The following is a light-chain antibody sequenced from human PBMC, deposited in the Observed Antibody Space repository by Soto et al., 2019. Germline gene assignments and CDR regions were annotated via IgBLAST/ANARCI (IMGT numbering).Light chain of an antibody. CDR1: QSVSSN. V-gene: IGKV3-15*01. CDR3: QQYNNWPLT. Sequence: EIVMTQSPATLSVSPGQRATLSCRASQSVSSNLAWYQQKPGQAPRLLIYGASTRATGIPARFSCSGSRTEFTLTISSPQSEDFAVYYCQQYNNWPLTFGGGTKVEIK. CDR2: GAS. J-gene: IGKJ4*01.